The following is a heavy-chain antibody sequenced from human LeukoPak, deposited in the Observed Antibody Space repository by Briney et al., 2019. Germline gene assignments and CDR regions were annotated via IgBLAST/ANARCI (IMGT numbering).Heavy chain of an antibody. CDR1: GYTFTSND. Sequence: ASVKVSCKASGYTFTSNDINWVRQATGQGLEWMGWMNPNSGNTGYAQKFQGRVTMTRNTSISTADMELSSLRSEDTAVYYCARGTIAAAGPYYYYYGMDVWGQGTTVTVSS. D-gene: IGHD6-13*01. CDR3: ARGTIAAAGPYYYYYGMDV. V-gene: IGHV1-8*01. J-gene: IGHJ6*02. CDR2: MNPNSGNT.